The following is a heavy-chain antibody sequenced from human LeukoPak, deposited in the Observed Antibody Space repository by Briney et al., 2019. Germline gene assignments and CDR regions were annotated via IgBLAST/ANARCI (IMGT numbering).Heavy chain of an antibody. Sequence: TGGSLRLSCAASGFTFSNYGMHWVRQAPGKGLEWVAVIWYDGSDKYHADSVKGRFTISRDNSKNTLYLQMNSLRVEDTAVYYCARPVVLGAYLRGAYYFDSWGQGTLVTVSS. CDR3: ARPVVLGAYLRGAYYFDS. J-gene: IGHJ4*02. V-gene: IGHV3-33*01. CDR2: IWYDGSDK. CDR1: GFTFSNYG. D-gene: IGHD3-16*01.